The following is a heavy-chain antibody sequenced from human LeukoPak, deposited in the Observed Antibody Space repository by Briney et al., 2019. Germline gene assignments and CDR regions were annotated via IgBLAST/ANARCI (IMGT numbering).Heavy chain of an antibody. V-gene: IGHV3-48*01. CDR2: ISSSSSTI. D-gene: IGHD2-2*01. J-gene: IGHJ3*02. Sequence: GGSLRLXCAASGFTFSSYSMNWVRQAPGKGLEWVSYISSSSSTIYYADSVKGRFTISRDNAKNSLYLQMNSLRAEDTAVYYCAREGRYCSSTSCYGAFDIWGQGTMVTVSS. CDR1: GFTFSSYS. CDR3: AREGRYCSSTSCYGAFDI.